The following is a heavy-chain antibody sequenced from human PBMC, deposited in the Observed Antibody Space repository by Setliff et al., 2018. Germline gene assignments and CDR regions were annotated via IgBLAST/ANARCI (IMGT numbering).Heavy chain of an antibody. J-gene: IGHJ5*02. Sequence: SETLSLTCTVSGYSISSGYYWGWIRQPPGKGLEWIGSIYYSGSTYYNPSLKSRVTISVDTSKNQFSLKLSSVTAADTAVYYCALNPSWFGELFAWFDPWGQGTLVTVS. V-gene: IGHV4-38-2*02. CDR3: ALNPSWFGELFAWFDP. CDR1: GYSISSGYY. CDR2: IYYSGST. D-gene: IGHD3-10*01.